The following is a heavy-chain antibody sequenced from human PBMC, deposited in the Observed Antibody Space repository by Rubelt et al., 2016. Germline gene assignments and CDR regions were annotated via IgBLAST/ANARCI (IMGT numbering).Heavy chain of an antibody. Sequence: GLEWIGYIYSSGSTNYNASLKSRVTISIDRSKNQFSLNLRSVTAADTAVYYCANGEPLRDIVATGGFDYWGQGTLVTVSS. CDR2: IYSSGST. CDR3: ANGEPLRDIVATGGFDY. D-gene: IGHD5-12*01. J-gene: IGHJ4*02. V-gene: IGHV4-59*01.